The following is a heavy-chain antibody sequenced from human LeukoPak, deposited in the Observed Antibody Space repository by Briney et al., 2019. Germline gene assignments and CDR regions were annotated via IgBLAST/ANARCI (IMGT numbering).Heavy chain of an antibody. Sequence: SETLSLTCSVSGGSIISYYWSWIRQPPGKGLEWIGYFHNTGGTNYNPYVKSRVTVSVDTSKNQVSLKMTSVTAADTAVYYCATNRPVGGAYWGSFDIWGQGTLVTVS. V-gene: IGHV4-59*01. D-gene: IGHD2-8*02. J-gene: IGHJ3*02. CDR1: GGSIISYY. CDR3: ATNRPVGGAYWGSFDI. CDR2: FHNTGGT.